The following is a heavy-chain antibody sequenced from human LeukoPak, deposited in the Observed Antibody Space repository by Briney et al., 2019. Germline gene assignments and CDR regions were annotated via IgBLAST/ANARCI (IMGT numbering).Heavy chain of an antibody. D-gene: IGHD3-16*01. CDR2: IHYSGTT. V-gene: IGHV4-59*08. CDR3: ARLKGEASVTERFDY. CDR1: GGXISGYY. J-gene: IGHJ4*02. Sequence: PSETLSLTCTVSGGXISGYYCTWIRQPPGKGLQWLGYIHYSGTTSHNPSLKSRVSISVDTSKNQFSLKVSSVTAADTAVYYCARLKGEASVTERFDYWGQGTLVTVSS.